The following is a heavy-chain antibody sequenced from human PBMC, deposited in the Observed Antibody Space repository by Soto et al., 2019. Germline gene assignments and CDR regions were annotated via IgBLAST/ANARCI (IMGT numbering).Heavy chain of an antibody. CDR3: ARVRYGDY. Sequence: QVHLVQSGAEVKKPGASVKVSCKASGYTFTSYGITWVRQAPGQGLEWMGWISAHNGNTDYAQKLQGRVIVTRDTSASTAYMELRSLGSDDTSVYYCARVRYGDYWGQGALVTVSS. CDR2: ISAHNGNT. V-gene: IGHV1-18*01. CDR1: GYTFTSYG. J-gene: IGHJ4*02. D-gene: IGHD1-1*01.